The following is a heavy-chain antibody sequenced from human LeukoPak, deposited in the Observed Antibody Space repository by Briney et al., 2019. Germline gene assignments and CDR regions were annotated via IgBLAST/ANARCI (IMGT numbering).Heavy chain of an antibody. CDR1: GYTFTSYA. D-gene: IGHD2-21*02. Sequence: ASVKVSCKASGYTFTSYAMHWVRQAPGQRLEWMGWINAGNGDTKYSQEFQGRVTMTRDMSTSTVYMELSSLRSEDTAVYYCAREAPLYCGGDCYTFDYWGQGTLVTVSS. CDR2: INAGNGDT. CDR3: AREAPLYCGGDCYTFDY. V-gene: IGHV1-3*03. J-gene: IGHJ4*02.